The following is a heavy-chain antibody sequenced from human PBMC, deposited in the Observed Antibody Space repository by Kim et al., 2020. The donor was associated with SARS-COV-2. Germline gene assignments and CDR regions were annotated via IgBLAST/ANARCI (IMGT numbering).Heavy chain of an antibody. V-gene: IGHV3-30*18. D-gene: IGHD5-12*01. Sequence: GGSLRLSCAASGFTFSSYGMHWVRQAPGKGLEWVAVISYDGSNKYYADSVKGRFTISRDNSKNTLYLQMNSLRAEDTAVYYCANRGYSGYDWRYSSGWYLVYWGQGTLVTVSS. CDR2: ISYDGSNK. CDR1: GFTFSSYG. J-gene: IGHJ4*02. CDR3: ANRGYSGYDWRYSSGWYLVY.